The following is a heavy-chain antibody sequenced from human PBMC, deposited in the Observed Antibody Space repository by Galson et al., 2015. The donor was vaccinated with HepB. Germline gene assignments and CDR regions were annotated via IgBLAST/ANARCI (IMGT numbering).Heavy chain of an antibody. V-gene: IGHV1-69*01. J-gene: IGHJ4*02. Sequence: SCAASGFTFSSYAMNWVRQAPGQGLEWMGGIIPIFGTANYAQKFQGRVTITADESTSTAYMELSSLRSEDTAVYYCARLLSTYYYDSSGYEYDYWGQGTLVTVSS. CDR2: IIPIFGTA. D-gene: IGHD3-22*01. CDR3: ARLLSTYYYDSSGYEYDY. CDR1: GFTFSSYA.